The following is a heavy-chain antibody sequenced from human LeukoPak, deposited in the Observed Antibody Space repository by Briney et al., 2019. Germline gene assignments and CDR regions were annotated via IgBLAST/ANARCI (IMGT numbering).Heavy chain of an antibody. D-gene: IGHD3-10*01. J-gene: IGHJ4*02. Sequence: PSETLSLTCAVYGGSFSGYYWSWIRQPPGKGLEWIGEINNSGSTNYNPSLKSRVTISVDTTKNQFSLKLSSVTAADTAVYYCARHRVTMVRGVIIRPYYFDYWGQGTLVTVSS. CDR2: INNSGST. V-gene: IGHV4-34*01. CDR1: GGSFSGYY. CDR3: ARHRVTMVRGVIIRPYYFDY.